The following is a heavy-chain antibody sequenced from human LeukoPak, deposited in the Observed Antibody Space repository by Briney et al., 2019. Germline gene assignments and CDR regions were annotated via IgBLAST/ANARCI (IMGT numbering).Heavy chain of an antibody. D-gene: IGHD3-22*01. CDR3: AKRPTYYYDSSGYVDY. Sequence: GGSLRLSCAASGFTFSSYAMSWVRQAPGKGLEWVSAISGSGGSTYYADSVKGRFTISRDNSKNTLYLQMNSLRAEDTAVYYCAKRPTYYYDSSGYVDYWGQGTLVTVSS. CDR2: ISGSGGST. J-gene: IGHJ4*02. CDR1: GFTFSSYA. V-gene: IGHV3-23*01.